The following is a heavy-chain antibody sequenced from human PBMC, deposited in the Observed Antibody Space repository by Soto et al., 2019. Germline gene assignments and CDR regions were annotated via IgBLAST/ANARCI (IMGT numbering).Heavy chain of an antibody. CDR1: GYPFIAYT. CDR3: ARDTETLGPRANDALDI. J-gene: IGHJ3*02. D-gene: IGHD3-3*02. CDR2: INAGSGNT. Sequence: GXSVKGSCNATGYPFIAYTMNWVRQAPGQSLEWMGWINAGSGNTKYSQNFQGRVSITRDTSASTVYMELTGLTSEDTAVYYCARDTETLGPRANDALDIWGQGTMVTVSS. V-gene: IGHV1-3*01.